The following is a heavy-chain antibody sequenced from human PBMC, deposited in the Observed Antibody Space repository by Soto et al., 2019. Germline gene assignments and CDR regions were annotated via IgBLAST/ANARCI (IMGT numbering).Heavy chain of an antibody. V-gene: IGHV4-39*01. CDR1: GGSISSSSYY. CDR2: IYYSGST. CDR3: ARQGQQITRDGSYYYYGMDV. J-gene: IGHJ6*02. D-gene: IGHD1-20*01. Sequence: SETLSLTCTVSGGSISSSSYYWGWIRQPPGKGLEWIGSIYYSGSTYYNPSLKSRVTISVDTSKNQFSLKLSSVTAADTAVYYCARQGQQITRDGSYYYYGMDVWGQGTTVTVSS.